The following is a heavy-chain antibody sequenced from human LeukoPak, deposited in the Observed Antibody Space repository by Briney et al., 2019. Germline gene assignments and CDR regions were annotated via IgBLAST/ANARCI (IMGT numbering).Heavy chain of an antibody. CDR1: GFTVSTNY. D-gene: IGHD1-7*01. CDR3: ARSFFQWNYGSCPDS. J-gene: IGHJ1*01. CDR2: INWNGGST. V-gene: IGHV3-20*04. Sequence: GGSLRLSCAASGFTVSTNYMTWVRQAPGKGLEWVSGINWNGGSTGYADSVKGRFTISRDNAKNSLYLQMNSLRPEDTAVYSCARSFFQWNYGSCPDSWGQGTLVTVSS.